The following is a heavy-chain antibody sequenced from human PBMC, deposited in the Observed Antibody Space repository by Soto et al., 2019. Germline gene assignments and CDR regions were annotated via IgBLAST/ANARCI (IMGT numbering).Heavy chain of an antibody. CDR1: GYTFTSYY. D-gene: IGHD1-26*01. V-gene: IGHV1-46*01. Sequence: GASVKVSCKASGYTFTSYYMHWVRQAPGQGLEWMGIINPSGGSTSYAQKFQGRVTMTRDTSTSTVYMELSSLRSEDTAVYYCARVVFSGSYPRWYYYYGMDVWGQGTTVTVSS. CDR2: INPSGGST. J-gene: IGHJ6*02. CDR3: ARVVFSGSYPRWYYYYGMDV.